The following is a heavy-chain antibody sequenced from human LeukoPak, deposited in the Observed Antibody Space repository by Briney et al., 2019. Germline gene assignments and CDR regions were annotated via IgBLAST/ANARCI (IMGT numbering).Heavy chain of an antibody. CDR1: GVSIRSSYYY. Sequence: PSETLSLTCTVSGVSIRSSYYYWGWIRQPPGKGLEWIGYIFYLGSTYYNPSLKSRVSISVNTFKNQFSLKLTAVTAADTAVYYCARKYPDHWFDPWGQGTLVTVSS. D-gene: IGHD6-6*01. J-gene: IGHJ5*02. CDR2: IFYLGST. V-gene: IGHV4-30-4*08. CDR3: ARKYPDHWFDP.